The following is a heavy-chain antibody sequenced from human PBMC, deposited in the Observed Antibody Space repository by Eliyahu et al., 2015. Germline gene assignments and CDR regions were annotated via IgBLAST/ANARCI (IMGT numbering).Heavy chain of an antibody. CDR1: GFTFNDHY. CDR2: SRNRANSYTT. CDR3: ARAGYCSGGTCSTSLDS. D-gene: IGHD2-15*01. Sequence: EVQVVESGGNLVQPGGSLKLSCAASGFTFNDHYIXWVRQAPGKGLEWVGRSRNRANSYTTDYAASVKGRFTISRDDSKNSVYLQMNSLKTEDTAVYYCARAGYCSGGTCSTSLDSWGQGTLVTVSS. J-gene: IGHJ4*02. V-gene: IGHV3-72*01.